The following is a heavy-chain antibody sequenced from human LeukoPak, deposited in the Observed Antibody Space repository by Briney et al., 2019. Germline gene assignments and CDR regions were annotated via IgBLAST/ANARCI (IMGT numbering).Heavy chain of an antibody. Sequence: PGGSLRLSCVASGFTFSKYRMTWVRQAPGEGLEWVANINQDGSDIYYLDSLGGRFTISRDNAAGSVFLHLDNLTVEDTAVYYCARSQSTMATWSLDYWGRGTRVTVSS. J-gene: IGHJ4*02. CDR2: INQDGSDI. D-gene: IGHD5/OR15-5a*01. CDR1: GFTFSKYR. CDR3: ARSQSTMATWSLDY. V-gene: IGHV3-7*01.